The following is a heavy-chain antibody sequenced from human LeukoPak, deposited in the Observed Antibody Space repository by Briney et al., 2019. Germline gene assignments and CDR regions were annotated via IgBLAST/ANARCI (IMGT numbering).Heavy chain of an antibody. CDR3: ARDAITLIRGVYLGMDV. Sequence: PSETLSLTCTVSGGSISSYYWSWIRQPPGKGLEWIGYIYYSGSTNYNPSLKSRVTISVDTSKNQFSLKLSSVTAADTAVYYCARDAITLIRGVYLGMDVWGQGTTVTVSS. CDR1: GGSISSYY. V-gene: IGHV4-59*01. J-gene: IGHJ6*02. CDR2: IYYSGST. D-gene: IGHD3-10*01.